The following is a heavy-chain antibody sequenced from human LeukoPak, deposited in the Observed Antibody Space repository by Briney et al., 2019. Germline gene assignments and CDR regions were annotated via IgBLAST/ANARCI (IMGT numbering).Heavy chain of an antibody. D-gene: IGHD2-2*01. V-gene: IGHV4-34*01. Sequence: SETLSLTCAVYGGSFSGYYWSWIRQPPGKGLEWIGEINHSGSTNYNPSLKSRVTISVDTSKNQFSLKLSSVTAADTAVYYCAGVRVYCSSTSCLDFDYWGQGTLVTVSS. CDR3: AGVRVYCSSTSCLDFDY. CDR2: INHSGST. CDR1: GGSFSGYY. J-gene: IGHJ4*02.